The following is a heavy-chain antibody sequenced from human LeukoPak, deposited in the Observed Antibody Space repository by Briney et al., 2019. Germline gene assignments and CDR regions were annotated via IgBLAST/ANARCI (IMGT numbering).Heavy chain of an antibody. CDR1: GGSFSGYY. CDR2: INHSGSI. J-gene: IGHJ4*02. CDR3: AREGVSSSWNFDY. D-gene: IGHD6-13*01. V-gene: IGHV4-34*01. Sequence: SETLSLTCAVYGGSFSGYYWSWIRQPPGKGLEWIGEINHSGSINYNPSLKSRVTISVDTSRNQFSLKLSSVTAADTAVYYCAREGVSSSWNFDYWGQGTLVTVSS.